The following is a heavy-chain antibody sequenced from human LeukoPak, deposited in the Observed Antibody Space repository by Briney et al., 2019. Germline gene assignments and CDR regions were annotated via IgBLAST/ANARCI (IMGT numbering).Heavy chain of an antibody. J-gene: IGHJ4*02. CDR1: GFTFSSYS. V-gene: IGHV3-21*01. CDR2: ISSSSSYI. CDR3: AGGPISGWSADY. D-gene: IGHD6-19*01. Sequence: PGGSLRLSCAASGFTFSSYSMNWVRQAPGERLEWVSSISSSSSYIYYADSVKGRFTLSRDNAKNSLYLQMNSLRDEDTAVYYCAGGPISGWSADYWGQGTLVTVSS.